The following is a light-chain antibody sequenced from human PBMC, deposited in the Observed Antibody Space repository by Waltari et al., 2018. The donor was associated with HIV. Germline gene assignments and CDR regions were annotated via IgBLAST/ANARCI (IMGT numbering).Light chain of an antibody. CDR1: QSVSSN. CDR2: GAS. Sequence: EIVMTHSPATLSVSPGERATLSCRASQSVSSNLAWYQHKPGQAARLLIYGASSRATGIPDRFSGSGSGTDFTLTINRLEPEDFAVYFCQQYGRSPWTFGQGTKVETK. J-gene: IGKJ1*01. CDR3: QQYGRSPWT. V-gene: IGKV3-20*01.